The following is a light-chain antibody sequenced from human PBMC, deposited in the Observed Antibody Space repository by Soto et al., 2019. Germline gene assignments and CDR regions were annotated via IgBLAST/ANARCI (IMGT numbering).Light chain of an antibody. V-gene: IGKV1-39*01. Sequence: DIQMTQSPSSLSASVGDRVTITCRASQSIANYLNWYQHKPGKAPKFLIFAASSLQSGVPSRFSGSGSGTDFTLTISSLHPEDFATYYCHQTFSTPGTFGQGTRLEIK. CDR2: AAS. CDR3: HQTFSTPGT. J-gene: IGKJ2*01. CDR1: QSIANY.